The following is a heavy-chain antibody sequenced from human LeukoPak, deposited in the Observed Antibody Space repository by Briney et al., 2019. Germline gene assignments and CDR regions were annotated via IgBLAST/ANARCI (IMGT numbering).Heavy chain of an antibody. CDR3: ARDLDWNYADY. CDR2: ISSSGST. CDR1: GGSISSYY. J-gene: IGHJ4*02. Sequence: PSETLSLTCTVSGGSISSYYRSWIRQPAGKRLEWIGRISSSGSTNCNPSLRSRVTMSVDSSKNQFSLILISVTAADTAVYYCARDLDWNYADYWGQGTLVTVSS. V-gene: IGHV4-4*07. D-gene: IGHD1-7*01.